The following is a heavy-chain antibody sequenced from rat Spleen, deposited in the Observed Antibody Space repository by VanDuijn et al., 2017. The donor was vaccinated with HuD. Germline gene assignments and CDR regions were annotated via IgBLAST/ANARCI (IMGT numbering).Heavy chain of an antibody. J-gene: IGHJ2*01. CDR1: GFTFSDYY. CDR2: ISPSGGST. CDR3: ARLDYRDSYALRD. D-gene: IGHD1-12*01. V-gene: IGHV5-25*01. Sequence: EVQLVESDGGLVQPGRSLKLSCAASGFTFSDYYMAWVRQAPTKGLEWVASISPSGGSTYYRDSVKGRFTISSDNAKNTLYLQMDSLRSEDTATYYCARLDYRDSYALRDWGQGVMVTVSS.